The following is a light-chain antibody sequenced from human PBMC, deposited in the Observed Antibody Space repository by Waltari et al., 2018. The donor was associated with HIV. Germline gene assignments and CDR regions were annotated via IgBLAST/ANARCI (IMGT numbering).Light chain of an antibody. CDR1: ENVGSSY. V-gene: IGKV3-20*01. CDR3: HQYATSPRT. J-gene: IGKJ4*01. CDR2: GTS. Sequence: PGESATLSCRASENVGSSYLAWYQHRPGQAPRLLIYGTSKRATGIPDRFSGGGSGTDFTLTLKRLEPEDFAVYYSHQYATSPRTFGGGTKVEVK.